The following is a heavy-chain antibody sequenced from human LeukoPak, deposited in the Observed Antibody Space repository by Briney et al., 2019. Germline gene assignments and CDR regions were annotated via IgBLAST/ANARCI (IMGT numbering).Heavy chain of an antibody. Sequence: ASVKVSCKASGYTFTSYDINWVRQATGQGLEWMGWMNPNSGNTGYAQKFQGRVTMTRNTSISTAHMELSSLRSEDTAVYYCARDGYYDFWSGSTQFNWFDPWGQGTLVTVSS. CDR3: ARDGYYDFWSGSTQFNWFDP. CDR1: GYTFTSYD. CDR2: MNPNSGNT. D-gene: IGHD3-3*01. V-gene: IGHV1-8*01. J-gene: IGHJ5*02.